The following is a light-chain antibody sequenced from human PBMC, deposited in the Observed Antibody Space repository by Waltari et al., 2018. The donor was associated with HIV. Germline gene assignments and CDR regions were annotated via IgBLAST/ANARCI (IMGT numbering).Light chain of an antibody. V-gene: IGLV1-47*01. Sequence: QSVLTQPHSASGTPGQGVTISCSASTLNLGSNYVYWYQQLPGTAPKLLLHGNDQRPSGVPYRFSGSKSGNSASLAISGLRSEDEADYYCSAWDDSLRGWVFGGGTKLTVL. CDR1: TLNLGSNY. J-gene: IGLJ3*02. CDR3: SAWDDSLRGWV. CDR2: GND.